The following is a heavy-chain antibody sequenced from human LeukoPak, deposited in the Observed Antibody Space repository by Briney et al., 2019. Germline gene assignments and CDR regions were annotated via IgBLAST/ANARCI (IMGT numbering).Heavy chain of an antibody. CDR2: INPNSGGT. CDR1: GYTFTGYY. J-gene: IGHJ4*02. Sequence: ASVKVSCKASGYTFTGYYMHWVRQAPGQGREWMGWINPNSGGTNYAQKFQGRVTMTRDTSISTAYMELSRLRSDDTAVYYCARDRSSGWYEFADYWGQGTLVTVSS. CDR3: ARDRSSGWYEFADY. D-gene: IGHD6-19*01. V-gene: IGHV1-2*02.